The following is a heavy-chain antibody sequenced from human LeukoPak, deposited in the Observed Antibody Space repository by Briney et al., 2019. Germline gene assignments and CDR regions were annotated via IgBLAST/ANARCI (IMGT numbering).Heavy chain of an antibody. D-gene: IGHD4-17*01. CDR2: IYYSGST. CDR1: GGSISSGDYY. V-gene: IGHV4-30-4*01. J-gene: IGHJ4*02. CDR3: ASSFGDYVAVDY. Sequence: SETLSLTCTVSGGSISSGDYYWSWIRQPPGKGLEWIGYIYYSGSTYYNPSLKSRVTISVDTSKNQFSLKLSSVTAADTAVYYCASSFGDYVAVDYWGQGTLVTVPS.